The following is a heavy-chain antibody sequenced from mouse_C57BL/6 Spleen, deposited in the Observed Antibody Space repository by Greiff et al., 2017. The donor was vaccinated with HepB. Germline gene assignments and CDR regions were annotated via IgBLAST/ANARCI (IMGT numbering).Heavy chain of an antibody. J-gene: IGHJ3*01. CDR3: TGPYYYGSSLFAY. Sequence: EVMLVESGGGLVQPGGSMKLSCVASGFTFSNYWMNWVRQSPEKGLEWVAQIRLKSDNYATHYAESVKGRFTISRDDSKSSVYLQMNNLRAEDTGIYYCTGPYYYGSSLFAYWGQGTLVTVSA. V-gene: IGHV6-3*01. D-gene: IGHD1-1*01. CDR1: GFTFSNYW. CDR2: IRLKSDNYAT.